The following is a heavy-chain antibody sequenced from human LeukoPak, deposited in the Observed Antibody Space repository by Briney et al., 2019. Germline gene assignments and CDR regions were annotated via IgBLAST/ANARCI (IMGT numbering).Heavy chain of an antibody. J-gene: IGHJ6*03. V-gene: IGHV1-46*01. CDR3: ARGPRVSSSSWYDPRNYYYYYYMDV. Sequence: ASVKVSCKASGYTFTSYYIHWVRQAPGQGLECMGIINPSGGTTIYAQNFQGRVTMTRDMSTSTVYMQLSSLRSQDTAVYYCARGPRVSSSSWYDPRNYYYYYYMDVWGKGTTVTVSS. CDR2: INPSGGTT. CDR1: GYTFTSYY. D-gene: IGHD6-13*01.